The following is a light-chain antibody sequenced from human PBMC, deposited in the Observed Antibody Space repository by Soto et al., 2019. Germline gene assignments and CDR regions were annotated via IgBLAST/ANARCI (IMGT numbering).Light chain of an antibody. J-gene: IGKJ4*01. V-gene: IGKV2-30*01. CDR2: KVS. CDR3: MQGTQWPPLT. Sequence: DVVMTQSPLSLPVTLGQPASISCRSSQSLVKTDGNTDLTWFQRRPGQSPRRLIYKVSNGDSGVTDRFSGSGSGTDFTLKISRVEAEDVGIYYCMQGTQWPPLTFGGGTKVETK. CDR1: QSLVKTDGNTD.